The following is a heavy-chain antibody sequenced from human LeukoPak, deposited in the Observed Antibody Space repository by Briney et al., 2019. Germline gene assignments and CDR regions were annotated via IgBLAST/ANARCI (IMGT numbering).Heavy chain of an antibody. CDR1: GFTVSSNY. J-gene: IGHJ4*02. D-gene: IGHD1-26*01. V-gene: IGHV3-66*01. Sequence: GGSLRLSCAASGFTVSSNYMSWVRQAPGKGLEWVSVIYSGGSTYYADSVKGRFTISRDNSKNTLYLQMNSLRAEDTAVYYCARAEWELLTGSYFDYWGQGTLVTVSS. CDR3: ARAEWELLTGSYFDY. CDR2: IYSGGST.